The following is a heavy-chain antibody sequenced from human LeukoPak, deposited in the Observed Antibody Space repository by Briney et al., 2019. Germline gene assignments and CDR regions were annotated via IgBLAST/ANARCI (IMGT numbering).Heavy chain of an antibody. V-gene: IGHV4-34*01. CDR2: INHSGST. Sequence: SETLSLTCAVYGGSFSGYSWSWIRKPPGKGLEWIGEINHSGSTNYNPSLKSRVTISVDTSKNQFSLKLSSVTAADTAVYYCARRQLVRVFNYWGQGTLVTVSS. D-gene: IGHD6-6*01. CDR3: ARRQLVRVFNY. J-gene: IGHJ4*02. CDR1: GGSFSGYS.